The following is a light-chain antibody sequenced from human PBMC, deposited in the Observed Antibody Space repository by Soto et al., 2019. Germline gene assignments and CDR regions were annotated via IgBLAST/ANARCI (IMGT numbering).Light chain of an antibody. CDR2: QAS. V-gene: IGKV1-5*03. CDR1: ECISTW. CDR3: QHYNSYLET. Sequence: IQIPQSPSTLSASVGDRVTITCRASECISTWLAWYQQKPGTAPKLLIYQASSLESGDPSRFSGSGSGTEFTLTITSLQPDDFATYYCQHYNSYLETFGQGTKVEIK. J-gene: IGKJ1*01.